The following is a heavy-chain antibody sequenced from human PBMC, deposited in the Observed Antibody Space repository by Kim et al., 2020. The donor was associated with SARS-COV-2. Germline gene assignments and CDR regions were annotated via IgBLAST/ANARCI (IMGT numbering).Heavy chain of an antibody. CDR3: SRRLDSAYYDYGMDV. J-gene: IGHJ6*02. V-gene: IGHV3-73*01. Sequence: ASVKGRFTISRDDSKNTAYLQVNSLKTEDTAVYYCSRRLDSAYYDYGMDVWGQGTTVTVSS. D-gene: IGHD1-1*01.